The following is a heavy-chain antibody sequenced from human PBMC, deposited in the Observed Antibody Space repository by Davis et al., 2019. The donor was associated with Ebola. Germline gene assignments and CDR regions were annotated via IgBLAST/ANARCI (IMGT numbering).Heavy chain of an antibody. J-gene: IGHJ4*02. CDR1: GFSFSSYA. CDR3: AKDPYSSTSRSDY. D-gene: IGHD6-6*01. V-gene: IGHV3-30*02. CDR2: VRYDGNNK. Sequence: GESLKISCAASGFSFSSYAMHWVRQAPGKGLEWVAFVRYDGNNKYYADSVKGRFTISRDNSENTVYLQMNSLRVEDTAIYYCAKDPYSSTSRSDYWGQGTLVTVSS.